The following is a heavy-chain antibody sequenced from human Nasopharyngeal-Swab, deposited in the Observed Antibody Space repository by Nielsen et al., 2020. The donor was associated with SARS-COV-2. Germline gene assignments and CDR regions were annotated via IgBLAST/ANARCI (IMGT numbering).Heavy chain of an antibody. J-gene: IGHJ4*02. Sequence: ASVKVSCKASGYSFRSYGINWMRQAPGQVLEWMGWISVYNGYTEYAENFQGRVTLTTDTSTNTAYMELRSLRSDDTAVYFCARRATQVGALYYFDYWGQGTLVTVSS. CDR3: ARRATQVGALYYFDY. CDR2: ISVYNGYT. CDR1: GYSFRSYG. V-gene: IGHV1-18*01. D-gene: IGHD1-26*01.